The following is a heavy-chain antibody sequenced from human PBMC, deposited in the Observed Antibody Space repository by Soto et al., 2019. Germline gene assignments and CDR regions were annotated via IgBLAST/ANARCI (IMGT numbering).Heavy chain of an antibody. D-gene: IGHD3-22*01. Sequence: QVQLVQSGAEVKKPGSSVKVSCKASGGTFSSYTISWVRQAPGQGLEWMGRIIPILGIANYAQKFQGRVTITADKSTSTAYMELSSLRSEDTAVYYCARARGYYYSSGPRGYFDYWGQGTLVTVSS. CDR3: ARARGYYYSSGPRGYFDY. CDR1: GGTFSSYT. J-gene: IGHJ4*02. V-gene: IGHV1-69*02. CDR2: IIPILGIA.